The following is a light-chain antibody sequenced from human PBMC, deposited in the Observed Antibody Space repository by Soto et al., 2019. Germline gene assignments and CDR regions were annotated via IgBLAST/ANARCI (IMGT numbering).Light chain of an antibody. CDR1: QSVLYSSTNRNY. V-gene: IGKV4-1*01. CDR2: WAS. Sequence: DIVMTQSPDSLAVSLGERASINCSSSQSVLYSSTNRNYLAWYQQKAGQPPKLLIYWASIRESGVPDRFSGSGSGTDFTLTISSLQTEDVAVYYCQQFYTSPLTFGGGTKVEIK. J-gene: IGKJ4*01. CDR3: QQFYTSPLT.